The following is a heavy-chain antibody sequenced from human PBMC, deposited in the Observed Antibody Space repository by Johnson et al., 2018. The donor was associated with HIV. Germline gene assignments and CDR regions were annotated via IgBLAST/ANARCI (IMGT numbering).Heavy chain of an antibody. V-gene: IGHV3-20*04. CDR2: SNSDGSRT. J-gene: IGHJ3*02. CDR1: GFTFDDYG. D-gene: IGHD3-22*01. Sequence: MMLVESGGGVVRPGGSLRLSCAASGFTFDDYGMSWVRQGPGKGLEWVSRSNSDGSRTTYADSVKGRFTISSGKAKNTLHLQMNSLRAEDTAVYYCSSPWYYDMYAFDIWGQGTLVTVSS. CDR3: SSPWYYDMYAFDI.